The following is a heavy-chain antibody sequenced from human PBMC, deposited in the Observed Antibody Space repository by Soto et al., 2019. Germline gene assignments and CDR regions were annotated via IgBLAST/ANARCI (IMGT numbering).Heavy chain of an antibody. Sequence: ASVKVSCKVSGYTLTELSMHWVRQAPGKGLEWMGGFDPEDGETIYAQKFQGRVTMTEDTSTDTAYMELSSLRSEDTAVYYCATDLGQPERLFPFSFDYWGQGTLVTVSS. CDR1: GYTLTELS. V-gene: IGHV1-24*01. D-gene: IGHD1-1*01. CDR2: FDPEDGET. CDR3: ATDLGQPERLFPFSFDY. J-gene: IGHJ4*02.